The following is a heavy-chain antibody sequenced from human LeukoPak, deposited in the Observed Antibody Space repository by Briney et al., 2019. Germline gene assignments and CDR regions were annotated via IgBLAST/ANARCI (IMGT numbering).Heavy chain of an antibody. J-gene: IGHJ6*03. CDR2: IYTSGST. CDR1: GGSISSGSYY. CDR3: ARVLWFGELLSTGPYYYYYMDV. D-gene: IGHD3-10*01. V-gene: IGHV4-61*02. Sequence: PSQTLSLTCTVSGGSISSGSYYWSWIRQPAGKGLEWIGRIYTSGSTNYNPSLKSRVTISVDTSKNQFSLKLSSVTAADTAVYYCARVLWFGELLSTGPYYYYYMDVWGKGTTVTISS.